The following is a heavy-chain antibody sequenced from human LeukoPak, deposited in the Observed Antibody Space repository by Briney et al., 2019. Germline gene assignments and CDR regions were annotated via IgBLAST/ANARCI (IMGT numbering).Heavy chain of an antibody. D-gene: IGHD6-13*01. CDR2: IIPIFGTA. V-gene: IGHV1-69*13. Sequence: ASVKVSCKASGGTFSSYAISWVRQAPGQGLEWMGGIIPIFGTANYAQKFQGRVTITADESTSTAYMELSSLRSEDTAVYYCARWAAAGTALYYYYMDVWGKGTTVTVSS. J-gene: IGHJ6*03. CDR1: GGTFSSYA. CDR3: ARWAAAGTALYYYYMDV.